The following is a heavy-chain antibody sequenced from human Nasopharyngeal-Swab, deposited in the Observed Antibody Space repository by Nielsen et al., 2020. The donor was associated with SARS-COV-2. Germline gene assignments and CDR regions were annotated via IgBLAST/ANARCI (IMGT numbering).Heavy chain of an antibody. CDR3: ARQDCSSTSCYVAYYYYYMDV. V-gene: IGHV4-61*01. Sequence: SETLSLTCTVSGGSVSSGSYYWSWIRQPPGNGLEWIGYIYYSGSTNYNPSLKSRVTISVDTSKNQISLKLSSVTAADTAVYYCARQDCSSTSCYVAYYYYYMDVWGKGTTVTVSS. CDR1: GGSVSSGSYY. D-gene: IGHD2-2*01. CDR2: IYYSGST. J-gene: IGHJ6*03.